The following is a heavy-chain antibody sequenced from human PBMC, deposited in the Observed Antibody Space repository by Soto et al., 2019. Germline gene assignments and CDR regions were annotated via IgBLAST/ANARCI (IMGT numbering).Heavy chain of an antibody. CDR1: GFTFSNYA. D-gene: IGHD3-3*01. CDR2: ISGSGGST. CDR3: AKQPYYDFWSGYNYGMDV. Sequence: EVQLLESGGGLVQPGGSLRLSCAASGFTFSNYAMSWVRQAPGEGLEWVSGISGSGGSTYYADSVKGRFTISRDNSKNTLNLQMNSLRAEDTAVYYCAKQPYYDFWSGYNYGMDVWGQGTTVTVS. J-gene: IGHJ6*02. V-gene: IGHV3-23*01.